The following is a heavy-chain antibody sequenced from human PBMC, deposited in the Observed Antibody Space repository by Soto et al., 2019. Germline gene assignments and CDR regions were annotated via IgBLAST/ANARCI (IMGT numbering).Heavy chain of an antibody. V-gene: IGHV3-48*01. CDR3: APDQDSYGAVRANWFDP. CDR2: ISSSSNTI. D-gene: IGHD2-2*01. Sequence: GGSLRLSCAASGSTFRTYSMNWVRQAPGKRLEWVSHISSSSNTIYYADSVKGRFTISRDNAKNSLYLQMTSLRAEDTAVYYCAPDQDSYGAVRANWFDPWGQGTLVTVSS. J-gene: IGHJ5*02. CDR1: GSTFRTYS.